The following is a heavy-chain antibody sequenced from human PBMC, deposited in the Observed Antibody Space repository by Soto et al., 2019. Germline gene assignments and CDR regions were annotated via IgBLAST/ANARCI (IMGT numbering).Heavy chain of an antibody. V-gene: IGHV1-69*01. CDR2: IIPSSETT. D-gene: IGHD3-3*02. CDR3: ARRHVSSIHFLRFDD. J-gene: IGHJ4*02. Sequence: VQLVESGGGLVKPGGSLRLSCAASGFTFTRYSMNWVRQAPGKGLEWVGGIIPSSETTNYAQKFQGRLTLIADANIVYMELSSLRSDDTAIYYCARRHVSSIHFLRFDDWGQGTLVTVSS. CDR1: GFTFTRYS.